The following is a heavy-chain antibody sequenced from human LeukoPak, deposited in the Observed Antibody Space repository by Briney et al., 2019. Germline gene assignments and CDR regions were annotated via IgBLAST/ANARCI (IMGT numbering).Heavy chain of an antibody. Sequence: TSVKVSCKASGFTFSSSTIQWVRQARGQRLEWMGWIVVGSGNTNYAQNFQERVTITRDMSTSTAYMEVSSVRSEDTAVYYCAADLPGGAMFDPWGQGTLVTVSS. CDR3: AADLPGGAMFDP. CDR2: IVVGSGNT. V-gene: IGHV1-58*02. CDR1: GFTFSSST. J-gene: IGHJ5*02. D-gene: IGHD3-16*01.